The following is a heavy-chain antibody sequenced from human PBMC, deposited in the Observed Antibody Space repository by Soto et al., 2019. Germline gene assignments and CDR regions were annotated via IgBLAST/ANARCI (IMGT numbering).Heavy chain of an antibody. D-gene: IGHD3-3*01. Sequence: PGGSLRLSCAASGFTFSSYAMSWVRQAPGKGLEWVSAISGSGGSTYYADSVKGRFTISRDNSKNTLYLQMNSLRAEDTAVYYCAKDLFGGPNYYYYGMDVWGQGTTVTVS. J-gene: IGHJ6*02. CDR3: AKDLFGGPNYYYYGMDV. CDR1: GFTFSSYA. V-gene: IGHV3-23*01. CDR2: ISGSGGST.